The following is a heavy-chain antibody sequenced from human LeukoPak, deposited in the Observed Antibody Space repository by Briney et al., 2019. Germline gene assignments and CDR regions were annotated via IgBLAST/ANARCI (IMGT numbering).Heavy chain of an antibody. CDR3: AKVLVPAAPDSYYYYMDV. CDR2: ISSSSSTI. J-gene: IGHJ6*03. CDR1: GLTISSYS. V-gene: IGHV3-48*01. Sequence: GGSLRLSCAASGLTISSYSMNWVRQAPGKGLQWVSYISSSSSTIYYADSVKGRFTISRDSSKNTLYLQMNSLRAEDTAVYYCAKVLVPAAPDSYYYYMDVWGKGTTVTVSS. D-gene: IGHD2-2*01.